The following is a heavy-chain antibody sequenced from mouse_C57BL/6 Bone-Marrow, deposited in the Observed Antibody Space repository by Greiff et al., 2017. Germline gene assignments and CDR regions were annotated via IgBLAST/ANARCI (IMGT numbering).Heavy chain of an antibody. J-gene: IGHJ4*01. CDR1: GFNIKDDY. CDR2: IDPENGDT. D-gene: IGHD1-1*01. CDR3: TFHYYGSSYCYAMDY. V-gene: IGHV14-4*01. Sequence: EVQLQESGAELVRPGASVKLSCTASGFNIKDDYMHWVQQRPEQGLEWIGWIDPENGDTEYASKFQGKATITADTSSNTAYLQLSSLTSVDTAVYYCTFHYYGSSYCYAMDYWGQGTSVTVSS.